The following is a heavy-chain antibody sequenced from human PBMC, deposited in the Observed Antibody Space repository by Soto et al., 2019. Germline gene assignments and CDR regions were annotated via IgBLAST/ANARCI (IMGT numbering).Heavy chain of an antibody. Sequence: QITLKESGPTLVKPTQTLTLTCTFSGFSLSTSGVGVGWIRQPPGKALEWLALIYWDDDKRYSPSLKSRLTTTSATSKKQLVLTMTTMNPVDTATYSCAQNGRIAGLHRYNYYGMDVWGQGTTLTLSS. CDR1: GFSLSTSGVG. D-gene: IGHD2-8*01. V-gene: IGHV2-5*02. CDR3: AQNGRIAGLHRYNYYGMDV. J-gene: IGHJ6*02. CDR2: IYWDDDK.